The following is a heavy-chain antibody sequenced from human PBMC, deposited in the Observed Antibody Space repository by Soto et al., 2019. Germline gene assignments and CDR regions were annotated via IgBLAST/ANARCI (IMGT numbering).Heavy chain of an antibody. V-gene: IGHV3-30*18. D-gene: IGHD3-22*01. CDR2: ISYDGSNK. CDR1: GFTFSGYG. J-gene: IGHJ4*02. Sequence: GGSLRLSCAASGFTFSGYGMHWVRQAPGKGLEWVAVISYDGSNKYYADSVKGRFTISRDNSKNTLYLQMNSLRVEDTAVYYCANCYYDSSGYHYFDYWGQGTLVTVSS. CDR3: ANCYYDSSGYHYFDY.